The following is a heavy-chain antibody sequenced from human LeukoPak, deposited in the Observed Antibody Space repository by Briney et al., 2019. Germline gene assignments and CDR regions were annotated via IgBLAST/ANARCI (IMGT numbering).Heavy chain of an antibody. D-gene: IGHD2-21*01. Sequence: PGGSLTLSCAASGFTCSSYSMNWVRQAPGKGLEWVSSISSSSSYIYYADSVKGRFTISRDNAKNSLYLQMNSLRAEDTAVYYCARAETLWWGNDYWGQGTLVTVSS. CDR3: ARAETLWWGNDY. V-gene: IGHV3-21*01. J-gene: IGHJ4*02. CDR2: ISSSSSYI. CDR1: GFTCSSYS.